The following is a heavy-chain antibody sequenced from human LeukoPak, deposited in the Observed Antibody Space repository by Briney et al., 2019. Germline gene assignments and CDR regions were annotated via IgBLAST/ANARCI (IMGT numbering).Heavy chain of an antibody. V-gene: IGHV3-48*01. CDR1: GFTFSSYS. CDR2: ISSSSSTI. J-gene: IGHJ4*02. D-gene: IGHD2-15*01. Sequence: GGSLRLSCAACGFTFSSYSMNGVRQATGRGVEGVTYISSSSSTIYYADSVKGRFTISRDNAKNSLSVQMNSLRAEDTAVYYCARVSQTPGGRGYFDYWGKGTLVTVSS. CDR3: ARVSQTPGGRGYFDY.